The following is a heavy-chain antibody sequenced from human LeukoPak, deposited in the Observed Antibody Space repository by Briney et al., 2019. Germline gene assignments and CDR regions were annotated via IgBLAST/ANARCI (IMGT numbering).Heavy chain of an antibody. CDR1: GFTFRRYW. Sequence: PGGSPRLPFAASGFTFRRYWVHLVRPAPGGGLGWVSRISSDGSSTNYADSVKGRFTVSRDNAKNSLYLQMNALRAEDTAVYYCARDVRPDYWGQGTLVTVST. J-gene: IGHJ4*02. D-gene: IGHD6-6*01. V-gene: IGHV3-74*01. CDR3: ARDVRPDY. CDR2: ISSDGSST.